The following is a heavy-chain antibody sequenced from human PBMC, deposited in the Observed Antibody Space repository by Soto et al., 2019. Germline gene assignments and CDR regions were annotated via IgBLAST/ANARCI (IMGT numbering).Heavy chain of an antibody. D-gene: IGHD6-13*01. CDR3: AKGRVTMSYSSSWYDVPDY. CDR2: ISWDGGST. CDR1: GFTFDDYT. J-gene: IGHJ4*02. Sequence: EVQLVESGGVVVQPGGSLRLSCAASGFTFDDYTMHWVRQAPGKGLEWVSLISWDGGSTYYADSVKGRFTISRDNIKNSLYLQMNSLRTEDTALYYCAKGRVTMSYSSSWYDVPDYWGQGTLVTVSS. V-gene: IGHV3-43*01.